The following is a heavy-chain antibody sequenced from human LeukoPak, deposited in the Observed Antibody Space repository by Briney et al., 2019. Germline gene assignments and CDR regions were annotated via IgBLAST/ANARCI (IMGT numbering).Heavy chain of an antibody. Sequence: ASVKVSCKASGYTFTSYGISWVRQAPGQGLEWMGWISAYNGNTNYAQKLQGRVTMTTETSTSTAYMELRSLRSDDTAVYYCARGGRYCSGGSCYYFDYWGQGTLVTVSS. D-gene: IGHD2-15*01. CDR1: GYTFTSYG. V-gene: IGHV1-18*01. CDR3: ARGGRYCSGGSCYYFDY. CDR2: ISAYNGNT. J-gene: IGHJ4*02.